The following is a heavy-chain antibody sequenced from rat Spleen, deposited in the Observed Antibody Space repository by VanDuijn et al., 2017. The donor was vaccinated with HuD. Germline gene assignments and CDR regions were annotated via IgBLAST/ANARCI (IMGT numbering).Heavy chain of an antibody. Sequence: EVQLVESGGGLVQPGRSMKLSCAASGFTFSDYYMAWVRQAPKKGLEWVASISYEGSSTYYGDSVKGRFTISRDNAKSTLYLQKNSLRSEDTATYYCARQLGAGWGQGVMVTVSS. CDR3: ARQLGAG. V-gene: IGHV5-22*01. CDR1: GFTFSDYY. D-gene: IGHD5-1*01. J-gene: IGHJ2*01. CDR2: ISYEGSST.